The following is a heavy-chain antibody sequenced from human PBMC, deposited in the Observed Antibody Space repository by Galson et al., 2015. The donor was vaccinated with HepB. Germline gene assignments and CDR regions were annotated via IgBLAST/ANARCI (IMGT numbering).Heavy chain of an antibody. J-gene: IGHJ4*02. V-gene: IGHV1-69*04. Sequence: SVKVSCKASGGTFSSYAISWVRQAPGQGLEWMGRIIPILGIANYAQKFQGRVTITADKSTSTAYMELSSLRSEDTAVYYCARDPGGSSWYREWIHYWGQGTLVTVSS. D-gene: IGHD6-13*01. CDR1: GGTFSSYA. CDR3: ARDPGGSSWYREWIHY. CDR2: IIPILGIA.